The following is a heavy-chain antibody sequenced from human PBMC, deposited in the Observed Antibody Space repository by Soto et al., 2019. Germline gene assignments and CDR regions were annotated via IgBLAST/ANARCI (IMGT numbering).Heavy chain of an antibody. D-gene: IGHD3-10*01. CDR3: ATLWFGAADY. V-gene: IGHV4-59*08. Sequence: SETLSLTCSVSGGSISSYYWSWIRQPPGKGLEWIAYISNSGTTNYNPSLKSRVTISLDTSKNQFSLKLSSVTAADTAVYYCATLWFGAADYWGQGTLVTVSS. CDR2: ISNSGTT. CDR1: GGSISSYY. J-gene: IGHJ4*02.